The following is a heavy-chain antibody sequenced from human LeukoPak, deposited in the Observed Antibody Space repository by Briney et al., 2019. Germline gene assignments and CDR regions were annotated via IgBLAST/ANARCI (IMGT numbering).Heavy chain of an antibody. V-gene: IGHV3-53*01. CDR2: IYSGGST. CDR3: ATGGRSGVAFES. CDR1: GFIASSNY. Sequence: GRSLRLSCTASGFIASSNYMSWIRQAPEKGLEWVSLIYSGGSTYYADSVMGRSTISRDKSNNTLYLQMNSLRAEDTAVYYCATGGRSGVAFESWGQGTLVTVSS. J-gene: IGHJ4*02. D-gene: IGHD2-15*01.